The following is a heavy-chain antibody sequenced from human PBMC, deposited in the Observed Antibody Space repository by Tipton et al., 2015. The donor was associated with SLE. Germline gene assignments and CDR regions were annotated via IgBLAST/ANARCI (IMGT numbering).Heavy chain of an antibody. Sequence: TLSLTCTVSGGSINSYYWSWIRQPPGKGLEWIGYIYYSGSTYYNPSLKSRVTISVDTSKNQFSLKLSSVTAADTAVYYCASQRGSYYGIDYWGQGTLVTASS. CDR2: IYYSGST. CDR3: ASQRGSYYGIDY. J-gene: IGHJ4*02. V-gene: IGHV4-59*04. D-gene: IGHD1-26*01. CDR1: GGSINSYY.